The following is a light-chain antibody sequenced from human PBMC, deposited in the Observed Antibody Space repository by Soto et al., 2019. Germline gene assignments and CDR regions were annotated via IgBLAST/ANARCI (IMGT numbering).Light chain of an antibody. Sequence: QSALTQPASVSGSPGQSITISCTGTSGDVGTYNYVSWYLQHPGKAPKLMIYDVSNRPSGVSNRLSGSKSGNTASLTISGLQAEDEADYYCSSYSSSSPRYVFGTGTKVTVL. CDR1: SGDVGTYNY. CDR3: SSYSSSSPRYV. CDR2: DVS. J-gene: IGLJ1*01. V-gene: IGLV2-14*01.